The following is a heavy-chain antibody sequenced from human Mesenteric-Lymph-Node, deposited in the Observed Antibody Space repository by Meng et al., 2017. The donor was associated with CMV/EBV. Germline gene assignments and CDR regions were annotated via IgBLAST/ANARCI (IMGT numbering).Heavy chain of an antibody. CDR1: GFTFSNYK. J-gene: IGHJ4*02. CDR3: ASITLSGGFDC. CDR2: ISSSSSYI. V-gene: IGHV3-21*01. D-gene: IGHD1-14*01. Sequence: SCAASGFTFSNYKMNWVRQAPGKGLEWVSSISSSSSYIFYADSVKGRFTISRDNTKNSLYLQMNSLRAEDTAVYYCASITLSGGFDCWGQGALVTVSS.